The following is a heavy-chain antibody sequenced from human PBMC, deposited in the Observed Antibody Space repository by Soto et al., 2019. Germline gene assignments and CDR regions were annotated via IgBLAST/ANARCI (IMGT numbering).Heavy chain of an antibody. J-gene: IGHJ4*02. CDR1: GGTFSSYA. D-gene: IGHD3-10*01. Sequence: GASVKVSCKASGGTFSSYAISLVRQAPGQGLEWMGGIIPIFGTANYAQKFQGRVTITADESTSTAYMELSSLRSEDTAVYYCARVASMVRGVTPEFGYWGQGTLVTVSS. CDR2: IIPIFGTA. V-gene: IGHV1-69*13. CDR3: ARVASMVRGVTPEFGY.